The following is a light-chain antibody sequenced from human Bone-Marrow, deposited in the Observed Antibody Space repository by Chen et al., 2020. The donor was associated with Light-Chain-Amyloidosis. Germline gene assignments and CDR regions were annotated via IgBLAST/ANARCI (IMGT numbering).Light chain of an antibody. Sequence: SYELTHPPSVSVSPGQTARLTCSGYYLPTKYAYWYQQKPGQAPVLVIHRDTERPSGISERFSGSSSGTTATLTISGVQAEDEADYHCQSADSSGTYEVIFGGGTKLTVL. CDR1: YLPTKY. CDR3: QSADSSGTYEVI. CDR2: RDT. V-gene: IGLV3-25*03. J-gene: IGLJ2*01.